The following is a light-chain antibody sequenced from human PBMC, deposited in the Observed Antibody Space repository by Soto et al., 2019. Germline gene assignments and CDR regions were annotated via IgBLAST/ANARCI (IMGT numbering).Light chain of an antibody. CDR1: QTISSW. Sequence: DIQMTQSPSTLSASVGDRVTITCRASQTISSWLAWYQQKPGKAPKLLIYKASSLESGGPSRFSGSGSGTEFTLTISSLQPDDFATYHCQQYNSYPRTFGQGTKLESK. CDR2: KAS. CDR3: QQYNSYPRT. J-gene: IGKJ2*01. V-gene: IGKV1-5*03.